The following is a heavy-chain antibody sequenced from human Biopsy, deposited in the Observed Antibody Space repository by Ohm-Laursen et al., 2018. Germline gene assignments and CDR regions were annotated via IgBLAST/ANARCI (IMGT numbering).Heavy chain of an antibody. CDR3: ARDTRWSPYSMDV. Sequence: GSLRLSCAASGFRFSDYHMRGIRQAPGRGLEWVSYISGGGTIYYGDSMKGRVTISRDNAKNSLYLQMHSLRAEDTAVYYCARDTRWSPYSMDVWGQGTTVTVSS. V-gene: IGHV3-11*01. CDR1: GFRFSDYH. J-gene: IGHJ6*02. CDR2: ISGGGTI. D-gene: IGHD4-23*01.